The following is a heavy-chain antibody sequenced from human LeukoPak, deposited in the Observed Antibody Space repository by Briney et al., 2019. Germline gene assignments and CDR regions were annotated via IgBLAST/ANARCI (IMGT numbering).Heavy chain of an antibody. D-gene: IGHD3-22*01. J-gene: IGHJ3*02. CDR2: ISSSSSYI. CDR1: GFTFSSYS. V-gene: IGHV3-21*01. Sequence: GGSLRLSCAASGFTFSSYSMNWVRQAPGKGLEWVSSISSSSSYIYYADSVKGRFTISRDNAKNSLYLQMNSLRAEDTAVYYCARGYDSSGYYYVWNAFDIWGQGTMVTVSS. CDR3: ARGYDSSGYYYVWNAFDI.